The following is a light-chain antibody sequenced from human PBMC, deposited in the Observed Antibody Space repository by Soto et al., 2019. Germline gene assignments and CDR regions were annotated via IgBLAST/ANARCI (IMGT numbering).Light chain of an antibody. V-gene: IGLV1-40*01. Sequence: QSVLTQPPSVSGAPGQRVTISCTGSSSNIGAGYDVHWYQQLPGTAPKLLISGNTNRPSGVPDRFAGSKSGTSASLAITGLQADDEADYYCQSYDSSLSGGVFGTGTKRTFL. CDR1: SSNIGAGYD. J-gene: IGLJ1*01. CDR3: QSYDSSLSGGV. CDR2: GNT.